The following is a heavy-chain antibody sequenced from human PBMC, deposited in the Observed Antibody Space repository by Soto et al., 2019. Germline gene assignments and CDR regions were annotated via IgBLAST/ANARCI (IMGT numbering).Heavy chain of an antibody. D-gene: IGHD6-19*01. CDR2: ISYDGGNQ. J-gene: IGHJ3*02. CDR1: GFTFSSYG. Sequence: QVPLVESGGGVVQPGRSLSLSCAASGFTFSSYGMHWVRPAPGPGLVWVAVISYDGGNQYYADSVKGRFSISSDNSKKALYLHMNSLRAEDTAVYYCAKESGVAGTFDAFDIWCESRMVTVSS. V-gene: IGHV3-30*18. CDR3: AKESGVAGTFDAFDI.